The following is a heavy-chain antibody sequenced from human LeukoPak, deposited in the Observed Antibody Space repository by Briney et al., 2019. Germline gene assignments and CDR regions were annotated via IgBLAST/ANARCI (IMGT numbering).Heavy chain of an antibody. CDR1: GFTFSNYW. Sequence: GGSLRLSCAASGFTFSNYWMSWVRQAPGKGLEWVANIKVDGSEKYYLDSVKGRITISRDNAKNSVYLQMNSLRTEDTAVYYCARDSFRIMDVWGQGTTVTVSS. V-gene: IGHV3-7*03. CDR3: ARDSFRIMDV. CDR2: IKVDGSEK. J-gene: IGHJ6*02. D-gene: IGHD2-15*01.